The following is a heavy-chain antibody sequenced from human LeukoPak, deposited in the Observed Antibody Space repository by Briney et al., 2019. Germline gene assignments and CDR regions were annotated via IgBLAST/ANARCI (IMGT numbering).Heavy chain of an antibody. CDR2: IYYSGST. CDR1: GGSISSSSYY. Sequence: SETLSLTCTVSGGSISSSSYYWGWIRQPPGKGLEWIGSIYYSGSTYYNPSLKSRVTISVDTSKNQFSLKLSSVTAADTAVYYCARERGSYFDYWGQGTLVTVSS. V-gene: IGHV4-39*07. CDR3: ARERGSYFDY. J-gene: IGHJ4*02. D-gene: IGHD3-16*01.